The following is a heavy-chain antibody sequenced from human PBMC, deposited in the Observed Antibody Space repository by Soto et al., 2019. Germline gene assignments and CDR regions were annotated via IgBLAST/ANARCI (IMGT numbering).Heavy chain of an antibody. J-gene: IGHJ5*02. V-gene: IGHV2-5*01. CDR3: AHLKKSVAGAGTSWSDP. Sequence: RTQALTLTCTVSGFSLSTSGVGVGWIRQPPGKALEWLALIYWNDDKRYSPSLKSRLTITKDTSKNQVVLTMTNMDPVDTATYYCAHLKKSVAGAGTSWSDPWGQGTLVTVSS. CDR2: IYWNDDK. D-gene: IGHD6-13*01. CDR1: GFSLSTSGVG.